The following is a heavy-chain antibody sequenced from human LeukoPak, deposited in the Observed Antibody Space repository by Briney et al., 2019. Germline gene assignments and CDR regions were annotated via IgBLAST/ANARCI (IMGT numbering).Heavy chain of an antibody. J-gene: IGHJ4*02. Sequence: PGRSLRLSCAASGFTFDDYAMHWVRQAPGKGLEWVSGISWNSGSIGYADSVKGRFTISRDNAKNSLYLQMNSLRAEDTALYYCAKGPSGWSPQFDYWGQGTLVTVSS. D-gene: IGHD6-19*01. V-gene: IGHV3-9*01. CDR1: GFTFDDYA. CDR3: AKGPSGWSPQFDY. CDR2: ISWNSGSI.